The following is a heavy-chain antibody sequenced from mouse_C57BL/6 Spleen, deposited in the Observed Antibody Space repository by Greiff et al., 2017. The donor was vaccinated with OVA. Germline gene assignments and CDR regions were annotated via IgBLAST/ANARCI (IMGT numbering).Heavy chain of an antibody. V-gene: IGHV1-82*01. CDR3: ANRGSSKNAMDY. D-gene: IGHD3-1*01. Sequence: QVQLQQSGPELVKPGASVKISCKASGYAFSSSWMNWVKQRPGTGLEWIGRIYPGDGDTNYNGKFKGKATLTADKSSSTAYMQLSSLTSEDSAVYFCANRGSSKNAMDYWGQGTSVTVSS. CDR2: IYPGDGDT. J-gene: IGHJ4*01. CDR1: GYAFSSSW.